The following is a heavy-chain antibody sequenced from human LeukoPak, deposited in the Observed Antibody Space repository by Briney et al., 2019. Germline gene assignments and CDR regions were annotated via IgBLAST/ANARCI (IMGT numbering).Heavy chain of an antibody. V-gene: IGHV3-23*01. CDR1: GFTFNIYA. CDR2: IGSSGATI. J-gene: IGHJ5*02. D-gene: IGHD6-13*01. Sequence: GGSLRLSCAASGFTFNIYAMTWVRQAPGKGLEWVSAIGSSGATIYYADSVKGRFTTSRDNSKNTVYLQMNSMRVEDTALYYCAKGGIGSSWLSWFDPWGQGTVVTVSS. CDR3: AKGGIGSSWLSWFDP.